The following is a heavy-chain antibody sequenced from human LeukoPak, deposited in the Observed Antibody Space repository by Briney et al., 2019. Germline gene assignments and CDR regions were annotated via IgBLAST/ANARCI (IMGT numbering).Heavy chain of an antibody. CDR1: GGSISSGSYY. CDR3: ARGLGY. V-gene: IGHV4-61*02. D-gene: IGHD2-15*01. J-gene: IGHJ4*02. Sequence: SETLSLTCTVSGGSISSGSYYWSWIRQPAGKGLEWIGRIYTSGSTNYNPSLKSRVTISVDTSKNQFSLKLSSVTAADTAVYYCARGLGYWGQGTLVTVSS. CDR2: IYTSGST.